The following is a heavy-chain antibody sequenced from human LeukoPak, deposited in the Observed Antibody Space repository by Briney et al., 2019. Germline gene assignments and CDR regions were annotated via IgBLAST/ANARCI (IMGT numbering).Heavy chain of an antibody. Sequence: AGGSLRLSCTVSGFTFSYYALHWVRQAPGKGLEWVAITSDDGNNEDYADSVKGRFTISRDNSMNTLSLHMNSLRAEDTALYYCAKDSSVPYGITEWGQGTLVTVSS. CDR3: AKDSSVPYGITE. J-gene: IGHJ4*02. CDR2: TSDDGNNE. D-gene: IGHD4-17*01. V-gene: IGHV3-30-3*01. CDR1: GFTFSYYA.